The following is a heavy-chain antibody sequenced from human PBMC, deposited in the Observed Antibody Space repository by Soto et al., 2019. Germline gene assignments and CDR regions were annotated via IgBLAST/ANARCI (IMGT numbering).Heavy chain of an antibody. CDR1: GGSFSGYY. CDR3: ARGLEDSGTDY. CDR2: INHSGST. Sequence: SETLSLTCAVYGGSFSGYYWSWIRQPPGKGLEWIGEINHSGSTNYNPSLKSRVTISVDTSKNQFSLKLSSVTAADTAVYYCARGLEDSGTDYWGQGTLVTVSS. J-gene: IGHJ4*02. V-gene: IGHV4-34*01. D-gene: IGHD1-26*01.